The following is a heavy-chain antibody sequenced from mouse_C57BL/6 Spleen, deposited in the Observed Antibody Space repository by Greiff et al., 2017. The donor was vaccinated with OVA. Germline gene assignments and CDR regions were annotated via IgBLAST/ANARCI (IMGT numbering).Heavy chain of an antibody. V-gene: IGHV3-6*01. CDR3: ARDSRTGTGAWFAY. CDR2: ISYDGSN. J-gene: IGHJ3*01. D-gene: IGHD4-1*01. CDR1: GYSITSGYY. Sequence: EVKLMESGPGLVKPSQSLSLTCSVTGYSITSGYYWNWIRQFPGNKLEWMGYISYDGSNNYNPSLKNRISITRDTSKNQFFLKLNSVTTEDTATYYCARDSRTGTGAWFAYWGQGTLVTVSA.